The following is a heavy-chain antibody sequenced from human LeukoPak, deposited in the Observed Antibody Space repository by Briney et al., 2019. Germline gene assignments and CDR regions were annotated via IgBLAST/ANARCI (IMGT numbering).Heavy chain of an antibody. D-gene: IGHD2-2*01. CDR2: IRSSGSST. CDR3: AKVGIVVVPAASYYFDY. Sequence: GGSLRLSCAASGFTFSNYVMSWVRQAPGKGLEWVSSIRSSGSSTSYADSVEGRFTISRDNSQNTVYLQMNSLGAEDTAVYYCAKVGIVVVPAASYYFDYWGQGTLVTVSS. J-gene: IGHJ4*02. V-gene: IGHV3-23*01. CDR1: GFTFSNYV.